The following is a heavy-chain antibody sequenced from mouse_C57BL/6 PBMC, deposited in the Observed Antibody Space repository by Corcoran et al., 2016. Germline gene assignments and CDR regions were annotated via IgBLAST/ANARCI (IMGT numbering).Heavy chain of an antibody. J-gene: IGHJ2*01. CDR3: ARGGY. V-gene: IGHV1-26*01. Sequence: EVQLQQSGPELVKPGASVKISCKASGYTFTDYYMNWVKQSHGKSLEWIGDIDPNNGGTSYNQKFKGKATLTVDKSSSTAYMELRSLTSEDSAVYYCARGGYWGQGTTLTVSS. CDR1: GYTFTDYY. CDR2: IDPNNGGT.